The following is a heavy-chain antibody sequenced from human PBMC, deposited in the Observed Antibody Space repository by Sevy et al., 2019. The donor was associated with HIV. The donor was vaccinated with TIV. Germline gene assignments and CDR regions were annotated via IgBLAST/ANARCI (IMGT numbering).Heavy chain of an antibody. CDR3: ARSRLEARDWYFDL. Sequence: GGSLRLSCAASGFTFSSYWMTWVRQAPGKGLEWVANIKQDGSEKNYVDSVKGRFTMSRDNAKNSLYLQMNSLRAEDTAVYYCARSRLEARDWYFDLWGRGTLVTVSS. D-gene: IGHD1-1*01. CDR2: IKQDGSEK. CDR1: GFTFSSYW. V-gene: IGHV3-7*01. J-gene: IGHJ2*01.